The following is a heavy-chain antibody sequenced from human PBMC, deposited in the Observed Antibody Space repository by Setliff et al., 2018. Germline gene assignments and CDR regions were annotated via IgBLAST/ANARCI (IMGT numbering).Heavy chain of an antibody. D-gene: IGHD1-26*01. Sequence: SETLSLTCTVSGDSISSGDYFWSWIRQPPGKGLEWIAYIYHSGSAYYNPSLKSRVTMSVDTSKNQFSLHLTSVTAADTAVYYCAREVGTATSSDAFDVWGQGMMVTVSS. J-gene: IGHJ3*01. CDR1: GDSISSGDYF. CDR3: AREVGTATSSDAFDV. V-gene: IGHV4-30-4*08. CDR2: IYHSGSA.